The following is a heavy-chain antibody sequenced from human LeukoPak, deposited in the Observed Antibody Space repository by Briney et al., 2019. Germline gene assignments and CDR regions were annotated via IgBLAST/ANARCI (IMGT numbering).Heavy chain of an antibody. D-gene: IGHD6-19*01. V-gene: IGHV3-43*02. CDR1: GFTFDDYA. J-gene: IGHJ4*02. Sequence: PGGSLRLSCAASGFTFDDYAMHWVRQAPGKGLEWVSLITGDGSRTYYADSVKGRFTISRDNSKNSLYLQMNSLRTEDTALYYCAKARGGSGWDHLDSWGQGTLVTVSS. CDR3: AKARGGSGWDHLDS. CDR2: ITGDGSRT.